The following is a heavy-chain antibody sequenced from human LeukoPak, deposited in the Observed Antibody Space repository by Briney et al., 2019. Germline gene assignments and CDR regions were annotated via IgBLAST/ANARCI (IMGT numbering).Heavy chain of an antibody. CDR3: ARDNYYYYMDV. V-gene: IGHV3-66*01. Sequence: PGGSRRLSYAASGFTVSSNYMSWVRQAPGKGLEWVSVIYSGGSTYYADSVKGRFTISRDNSKNTLYLQMNSLRAEDTAVYYCARDNYYYYMDVWGKGTTVTVSS. CDR2: IYSGGST. J-gene: IGHJ6*03. CDR1: GFTVSSNY.